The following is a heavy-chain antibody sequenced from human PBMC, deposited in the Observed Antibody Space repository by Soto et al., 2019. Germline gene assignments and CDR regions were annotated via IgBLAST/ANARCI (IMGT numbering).Heavy chain of an antibody. J-gene: IGHJ4*02. CDR1: GYTFTGYY. Sequence: ASVKVSCKASGYTFTGYYMHWVRQAPGQGLEWMGWINPNSGGTNYAQKFQGRVTMTRDTSISTAYMELSRLRSDDTAVYYCARVGRAYCSGGSCYDYWGQGTRVTVSS. D-gene: IGHD2-15*01. V-gene: IGHV1-2*02. CDR2: INPNSGGT. CDR3: ARVGRAYCSGGSCYDY.